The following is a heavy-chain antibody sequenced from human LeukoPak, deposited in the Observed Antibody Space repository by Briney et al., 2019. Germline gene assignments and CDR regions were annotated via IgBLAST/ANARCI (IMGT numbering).Heavy chain of an antibody. CDR2: INHSGST. V-gene: IGHV4-34*01. Sequence: SETLSLTCAVYGGSFSGYYWSWIRQPPGKALEWIGEINHSGSTNYNPSLKSRVTISVDTSKNQFSLKLSSVTAADTAVYYCARENDYSKIYAPYYYYYMDVWGKGTTVTVSS. CDR1: GGSFSGYY. J-gene: IGHJ6*03. CDR3: ARENDYSKIYAPYYYYYMDV. D-gene: IGHD4-11*01.